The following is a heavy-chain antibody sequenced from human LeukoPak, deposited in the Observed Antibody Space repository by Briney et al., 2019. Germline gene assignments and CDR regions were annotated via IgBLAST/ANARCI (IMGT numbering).Heavy chain of an antibody. V-gene: IGHV3-23*01. Sequence: GGSLRLSCAASGFTFSSYGMTWVRQAPGKGLEWVAATSSSDAGTYHADSVRGRFTISRDNSKNTLYLQMNSLRAEDAAVYFCAKAPVTSCRGAYCYPFDSWGQGTLVTVSS. J-gene: IGHJ4*02. CDR2: TSSSDAGT. D-gene: IGHD2-21*01. CDR1: GFTFSSYG. CDR3: AKAPVTSCRGAYCYPFDS.